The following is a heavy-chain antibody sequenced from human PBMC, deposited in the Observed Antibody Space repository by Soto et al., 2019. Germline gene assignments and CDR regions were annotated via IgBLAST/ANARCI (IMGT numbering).Heavy chain of an antibody. CDR3: ARASSSGSYADMVDN. D-gene: IGHD5-18*01. Sequence: EVQLVESGGGLIQPGGSLRLYCAASGFTVSSNYMSWVRQAPGKGLEGVAVICSDGSTYYADSVMGRFTSSRDNAKNTWYLPLNSLRTEDSAVDYCARASSSGSYADMVDNWGQGTLVTVSS. CDR2: ICSDGST. CDR1: GFTVSSNY. J-gene: IGHJ4*02. V-gene: IGHV3-53*01.